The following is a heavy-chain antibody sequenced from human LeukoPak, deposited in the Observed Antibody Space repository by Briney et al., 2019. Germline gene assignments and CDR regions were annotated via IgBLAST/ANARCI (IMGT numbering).Heavy chain of an antibody. CDR3: TRSSIVVVITHAFDI. CDR1: GGSFSGYY. D-gene: IGHD3-22*01. CDR2: INHSGST. J-gene: IGHJ3*02. V-gene: IGHV4-34*01. Sequence: PSETLSLTCAVYGGSFSGYYWSWNRQPPGKGLEWIGEINHSGSTNNNPSLTSRVTISVDTSKNQFSLKLSSVTAADTAIYYCTRSSIVVVITHAFDIWGRGTMVTVSS.